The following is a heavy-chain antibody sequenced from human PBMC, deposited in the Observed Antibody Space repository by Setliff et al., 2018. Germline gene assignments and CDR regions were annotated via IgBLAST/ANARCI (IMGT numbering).Heavy chain of an antibody. CDR3: RFWSGYYKNDY. CDR2: INHSGST. D-gene: IGHD3-3*01. Sequence: KPSETLSLTCTVYGGSFSDYYWGWVRQPPGKGLEWIGEINHSGSTNYIPFLKSRLTISVDTSKNQFSLKLSSVTAADTAMYYCRFWSGYYKNDYWGQGTLVTVSS. V-gene: IGHV4-34*01. J-gene: IGHJ4*02. CDR1: GGSFSDYY.